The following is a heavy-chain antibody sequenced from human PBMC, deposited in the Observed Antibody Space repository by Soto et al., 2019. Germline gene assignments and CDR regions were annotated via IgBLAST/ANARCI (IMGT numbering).Heavy chain of an antibody. V-gene: IGHV3-23*01. J-gene: IGHJ5*02. CDR2: IGSGSRGT. Sequence: EAQLLESGGGLVQPGGSLRLSCAASGFAFSNFAMSWVRQAPGKGLEWVSAIGSGSRGTHYAESVEDRFTISRDDSKNTLYLQLNSLTAADTAVYYCAAPRAAVPPTRSFDPWGQGTPVTVSP. D-gene: IGHD6-13*01. CDR1: GFAFSNFA. CDR3: AAPRAAVPPTRSFDP.